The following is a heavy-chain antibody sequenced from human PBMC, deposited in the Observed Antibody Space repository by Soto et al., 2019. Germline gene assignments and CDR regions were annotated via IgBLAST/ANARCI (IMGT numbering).Heavy chain of an antibody. V-gene: IGHV3-23*01. Sequence: GGSLRLSCAASGFTFSSYAMSWVRQAPGKGLEWVSAISGSGGSTYYADSVKGRFTISRDNSKNTLYLQMNSLRAEDTAVYYCAKEALGELLFLVGGWFDPWGQGTLVTVSS. CDR3: AKEALGELLFLVGGWFDP. CDR1: GFTFSSYA. D-gene: IGHD3-10*01. J-gene: IGHJ5*02. CDR2: ISGSGGST.